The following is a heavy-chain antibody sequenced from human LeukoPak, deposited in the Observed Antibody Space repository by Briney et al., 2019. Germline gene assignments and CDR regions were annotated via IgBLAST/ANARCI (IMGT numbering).Heavy chain of an antibody. D-gene: IGHD3-10*01. CDR3: ARDLRTYYYGSGSYLDAFDI. Sequence: SETLSLTCTASGGSISSGSYYWSWIRQPAGKGLEWIGRIYTSGSTNYNPYLKSRVTISVDTSKNQFSLKLSSVTAADTAVYYCARDLRTYYYGSGSYLDAFDIWGQGTMVTVSS. V-gene: IGHV4-61*02. J-gene: IGHJ3*02. CDR2: IYTSGST. CDR1: GGSISSGSYY.